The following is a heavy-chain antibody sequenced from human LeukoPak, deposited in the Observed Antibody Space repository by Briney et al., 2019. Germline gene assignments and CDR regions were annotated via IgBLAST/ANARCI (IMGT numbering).Heavy chain of an antibody. CDR2: ISYDGSNK. CDR1: GFTFSSYA. J-gene: IGHJ4*02. Sequence: GGSLRLSCAASGFTFSSYAMHWVRQAPGKGLEWVAVISYDGSNKYYADSVKGRFTISRDNSKNTLYLQMNSLRAEDTAVYYCARPARGQPLLLSYFDYWGQGTLVTVSS. V-gene: IGHV3-30*04. D-gene: IGHD2-21*02. CDR3: ARPARGQPLLLSYFDY.